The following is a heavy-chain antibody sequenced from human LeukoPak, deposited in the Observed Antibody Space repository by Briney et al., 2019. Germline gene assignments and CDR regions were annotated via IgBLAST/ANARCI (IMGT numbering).Heavy chain of an antibody. J-gene: IGHJ3*02. Sequence: PSETLSLTCIVSGYSISSSNWWSWVRQPPGKGLEWIGEIYHSGSTNYNPSLKSRVTISVDKSKNQFSLKLSSVTAADTALYYCARDEGDRSWPVYYYDSREAYAFDIWGRGTMVTVSS. CDR2: IYHSGST. D-gene: IGHD3-22*01. CDR1: GYSISSSNW. CDR3: ARDEGDRSWPVYYYDSREAYAFDI. V-gene: IGHV4-4*02.